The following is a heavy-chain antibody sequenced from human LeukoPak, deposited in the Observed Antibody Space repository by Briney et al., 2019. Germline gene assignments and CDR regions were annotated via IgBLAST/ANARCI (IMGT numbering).Heavy chain of an antibody. D-gene: IGHD5-24*01. CDR2: INHSGST. J-gene: IGHJ4*02. CDR1: GYSISSGYY. V-gene: IGHV4-38-2*02. Sequence: SETLSLTCTVSGYSISSGYYWGWIRQPPGKGLEWIGEINHSGSTNYNPSLKSRVTISVDTSKNQFSLQLNSVTPEDTAVYYCARDLVSGDGYKYFDYWGQGTLVTVSS. CDR3: ARDLVSGDGYKYFDY.